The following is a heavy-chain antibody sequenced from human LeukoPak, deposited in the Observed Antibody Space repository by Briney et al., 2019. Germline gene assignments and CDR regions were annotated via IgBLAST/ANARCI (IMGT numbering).Heavy chain of an antibody. Sequence: PAGSLRLSCGASGLTVTGNYMSWVRQAPGKGLEWVSIIYSGGSAYYAESVKGRFTISRDDSKNTLALQMNSLRAEDTAVYYCAGYGGNSPHDAFDIWGQGTMVTVSS. D-gene: IGHD4-23*01. CDR1: GLTVTGNY. CDR3: AGYGGNSPHDAFDI. J-gene: IGHJ3*02. CDR2: IYSGGSA. V-gene: IGHV3-53*01.